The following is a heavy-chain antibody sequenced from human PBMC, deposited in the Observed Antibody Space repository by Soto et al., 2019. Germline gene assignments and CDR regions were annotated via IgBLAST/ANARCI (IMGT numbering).Heavy chain of an antibody. CDR1: GVSISSGNW. V-gene: IGHV4-4*02. J-gene: IGHJ4*02. CDR2: IFHDGTA. CDR3: ARLVYDTRLNYMYFDF. Sequence: SEALSLTFAVSGVSISSGNWWTWVRQTPQRGLEYIGEIFHDGTANYYPSFERRVAISVDTSKNQFSLKLTSVTAADTAIYFCARLVYDTRLNYMYFDFWGQGALVTVSS. D-gene: IGHD2-8*01.